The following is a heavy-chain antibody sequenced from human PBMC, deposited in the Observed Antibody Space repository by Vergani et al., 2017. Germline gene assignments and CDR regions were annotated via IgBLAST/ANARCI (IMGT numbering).Heavy chain of an antibody. D-gene: IGHD2-2*01. CDR1: GFTFTAHG. Sequence: EVQLLESGGGSAQPGESLRLSCVASGFTFTAHGLNWVRQAPGKGLEWVGRIRNKALSYTTEYAASVKDRFTISREDSTSTLYLQMNSLKTEDTAVYYCARPNGASSWIDSWGQGALVTVSS. J-gene: IGHJ5*01. V-gene: IGHV3-72*01. CDR3: ARPNGASSWIDS. CDR2: IRNKALSYTT.